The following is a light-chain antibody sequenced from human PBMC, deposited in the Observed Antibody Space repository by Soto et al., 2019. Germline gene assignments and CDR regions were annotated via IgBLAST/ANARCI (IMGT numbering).Light chain of an antibody. V-gene: IGLV1-44*01. CDR2: SND. CDR3: ATWDERLNGWV. J-gene: IGLJ3*02. Sequence: QSVLTQPPSASGTRGQRVTISCSGSSSNIGSNTVNWYQQLPGTAPKLLIYSNDHRPSGVPDRFSGSKSGTSASLAISGLQSGDEAYYYCATWDERLNGWVFGGGTKVTVL. CDR1: SSNIGSNT.